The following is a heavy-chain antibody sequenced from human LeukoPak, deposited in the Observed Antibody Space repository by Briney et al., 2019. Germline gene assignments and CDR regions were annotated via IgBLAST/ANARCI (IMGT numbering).Heavy chain of an antibody. V-gene: IGHV4-30-2*01. Sequence: SQTLSLTCAVSGGSISSGGYSWSWIRQPPGKGLEWIGYIYHSGSTYYNPSLKSRVTISEDRSKNQFSLKLSSVTAADTAVYYCARLRDGRWLLEYWGQGTLVTVSS. J-gene: IGHJ4*01. CDR2: IYHSGST. CDR3: ARLRDGRWLLEY. CDR1: GGSISSGGYS. D-gene: IGHD5-24*01.